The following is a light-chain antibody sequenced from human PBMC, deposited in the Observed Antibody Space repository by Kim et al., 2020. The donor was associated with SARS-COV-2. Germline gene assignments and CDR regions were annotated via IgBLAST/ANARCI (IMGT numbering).Light chain of an antibody. V-gene: IGLV4-69*01. CDR2: INSDGSH. J-gene: IGLJ3*02. Sequence: SVKLTCTLTSGHSNYAIAWHQQQPQKGPRHLMKINSDGSHSKGDGIPDRFSGSSSGAERYLTISSLQSEDEADYYCQTWGPGFQVFGGGTQLTVL. CDR3: QTWGPGFQV. CDR1: SGHSNYA.